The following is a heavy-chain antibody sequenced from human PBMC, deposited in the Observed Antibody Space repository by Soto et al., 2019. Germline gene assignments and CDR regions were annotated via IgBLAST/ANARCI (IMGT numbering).Heavy chain of an antibody. D-gene: IGHD1-20*01. CDR2: INYRGPT. J-gene: IGHJ4*02. V-gene: IGHV4-31*03. CDR1: GGSIIDGQTY. CDR3: SRDSPEVSTY. Sequence: QVQLQESGPGLVKPSQTLSLTCTVSGGSIIDGQTYLNWIRQHPERGLEWMGYINYRGPTNSSPALKNRILISIATSKHRSCLSITSVTAADKALNYCSRDSPEVSTYRGQGTMITVSS.